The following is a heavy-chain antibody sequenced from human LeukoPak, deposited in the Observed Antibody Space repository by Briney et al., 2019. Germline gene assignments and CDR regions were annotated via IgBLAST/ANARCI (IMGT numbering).Heavy chain of an antibody. CDR2: INSDGSST. CDR3: ARDASNDFWSGYFRH. J-gene: IGHJ1*01. CDR1: GFTFSSYW. V-gene: IGHV3-74*01. D-gene: IGHD3-3*01. Sequence: GGSLRLSCAASGFTFSSYWMHWVRQAPGKGLVWVSRINSDGSSTSYADSVKGRFTISRDNSKNTLYLQMNSLRAEDTAVYYCARDASNDFWSGYFRHWGQGTLVTVSS.